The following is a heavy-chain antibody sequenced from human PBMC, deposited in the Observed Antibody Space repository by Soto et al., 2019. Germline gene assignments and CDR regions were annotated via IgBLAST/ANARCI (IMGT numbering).Heavy chain of an antibody. V-gene: IGHV4-59*01. Sequence: SGPLSLTCTVSGGSIMSYYGSWIRQPPGKGLEWIGYIYYSGSTNYNPSLKSRVTISVDTSKNQFSLKLSSVTAADTAVYYCARGIKSGWPFDYWGQGTLVSVSS. D-gene: IGHD6-19*01. CDR1: GGSIMSYY. CDR3: ARGIKSGWPFDY. CDR2: IYYSGST. J-gene: IGHJ4*02.